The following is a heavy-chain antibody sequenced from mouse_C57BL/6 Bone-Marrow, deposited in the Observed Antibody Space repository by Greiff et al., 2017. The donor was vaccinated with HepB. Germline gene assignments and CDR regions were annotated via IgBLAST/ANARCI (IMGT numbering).Heavy chain of an antibody. J-gene: IGHJ2*01. D-gene: IGHD1-1*01. V-gene: IGHV1-82*01. CDR2: IYPGDGDT. CDR1: GYAFSSSW. CDR3: AKLLRSFDH. Sequence: QVQLQQSGPELVQPGASVKISCKASGYAFSSSWMNWVKQRPGKGLEWIGRIYPGDGDTNYNGKFKGKATLTADKSSSTAYMQLSSLTSEDSAVYFCAKLLRSFDHWGQGTTLTVSS.